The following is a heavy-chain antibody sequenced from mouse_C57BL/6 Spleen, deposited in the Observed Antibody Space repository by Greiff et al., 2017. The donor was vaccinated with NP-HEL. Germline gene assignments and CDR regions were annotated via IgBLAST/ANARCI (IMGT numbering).Heavy chain of an antibody. Sequence: QVQLQQSGAELVMPGASVKLSCKASGYTFTSYWMHWVKQRPGQGLEWIGEIDPSDSYTNYNQKFKGKSTLTVDKSSSTAYMQLSSLTSEDSAVYYCARGGRDYWGQGTTLTVSS. CDR2: IDPSDSYT. J-gene: IGHJ2*01. D-gene: IGHD1-1*02. CDR1: GYTFTSYW. V-gene: IGHV1-69*01. CDR3: ARGGRDY.